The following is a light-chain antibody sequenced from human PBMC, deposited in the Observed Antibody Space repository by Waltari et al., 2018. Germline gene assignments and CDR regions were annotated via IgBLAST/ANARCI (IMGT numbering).Light chain of an antibody. J-gene: IGLJ2*01. Sequence: QSVLTPPPSVSGAPGQRVPISCTGSSSNIGAGYDVPWYQQLPGTAPKLLIYGNSNRPSGVPDRFSGSKSGTSASLAITGLQAEDEADYYCQSYDSSLRGVFGGGTKLTVL. CDR1: SSNIGAGYD. CDR3: QSYDSSLRGV. CDR2: GNS. V-gene: IGLV1-40*01.